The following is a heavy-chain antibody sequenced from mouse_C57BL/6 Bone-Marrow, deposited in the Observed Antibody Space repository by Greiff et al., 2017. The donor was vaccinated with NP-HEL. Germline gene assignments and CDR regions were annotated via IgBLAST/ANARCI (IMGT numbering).Heavy chain of an antibody. D-gene: IGHD1-1*01. CDR1: GYTFTDYN. J-gene: IGHJ1*03. CDR3: ARRRRYYGSSHWYFDV. Sequence: VHVKQSGPELVKPGASVKIPCKASGYTFTDYNMDWVKQSHGKSLEWIGDINPNNGGTIYNQKFKGKATLTVDKSSSTAYMELRSLTSEDTAVYYCARRRRYYGSSHWYFDVWGTGTTVTVSS. V-gene: IGHV1-18*01. CDR2: INPNNGGT.